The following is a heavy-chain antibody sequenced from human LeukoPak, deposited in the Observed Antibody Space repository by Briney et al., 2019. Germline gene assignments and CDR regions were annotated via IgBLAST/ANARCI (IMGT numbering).Heavy chain of an antibody. V-gene: IGHV3-15*01. D-gene: IGHD2-15*01. CDR3: TTEDIVAYYYYGMDV. CDR1: GFTFSNAW. CDR2: IKSKTDGGTT. Sequence: GGSLRLSCAASGFTFSNAWMSWVRQAPGKGLEWVGRIKSKTDGGTTDYAAPVKGRFTISRDDSKNTLYLQMNSLKTEDTAVYYCTTEDIVAYYYYGMDVWGQGTTVTVSS. J-gene: IGHJ6*02.